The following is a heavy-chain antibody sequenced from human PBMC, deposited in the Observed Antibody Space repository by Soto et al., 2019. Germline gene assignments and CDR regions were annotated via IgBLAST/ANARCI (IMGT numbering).Heavy chain of an antibody. D-gene: IGHD2-15*01. CDR1: GFTFSYYG. J-gene: IGHJ5*02. Sequence: QVQLVESGGGVVQPGRSLRLSCAASGFTFSYYGMNWFRQAPGKGLEWVALICADGSKENYADSVKGRFTISRDNSKNTVYLQMNSLRVEDTAVYYCVRWGGSRTSVRFDLWGQGTLVTVSS. CDR2: ICADGSKE. V-gene: IGHV3-33*01. CDR3: VRWGGSRTSVRFDL.